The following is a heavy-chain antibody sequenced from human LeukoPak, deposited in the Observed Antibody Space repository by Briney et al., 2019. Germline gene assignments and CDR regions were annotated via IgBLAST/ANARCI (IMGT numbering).Heavy chain of an antibody. D-gene: IGHD4-17*01. CDR2: INHSGST. CDR3: ARGSEVGGDKHFDY. CDR1: GGSFSGYY. V-gene: IGHV4-34*01. Sequence: LETLSLTCAVYGGSFSGYYWSWIRQPPGKGLEWIGEINHSGSTNYNPSLKSRVTISVDTSKNQFSLKLSSVTAADTAVYYCARGSEVGGDKHFDYWGQGTLVTVSS. J-gene: IGHJ4*02.